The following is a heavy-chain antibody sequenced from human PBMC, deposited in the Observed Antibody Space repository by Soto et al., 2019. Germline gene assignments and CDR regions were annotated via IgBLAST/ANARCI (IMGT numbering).Heavy chain of an antibody. CDR2: MYYSGST. D-gene: IGHD6-13*01. CDR1: GGSINSGGYY. J-gene: IGHJ4*02. V-gene: IGHV4-31*03. Sequence: QVQLRESGPGLVKPSQTLSLTCTVSGGSINSGGYYWNWIRQHPGKGLEWIGYMYYSGSTYYNPFLRSRVIISADTSEKHFSLKLGSVTAADTAVYFCARGYRQSGYSSSCVFDYWGQGTLVNVSS. CDR3: ARGYRQSGYSSSCVFDY.